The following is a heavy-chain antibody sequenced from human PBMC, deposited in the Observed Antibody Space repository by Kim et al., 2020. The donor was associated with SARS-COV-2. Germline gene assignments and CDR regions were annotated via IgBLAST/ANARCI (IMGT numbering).Heavy chain of an antibody. V-gene: IGHV3-30-3*01. CDR2: ISYDGSNK. CDR1: GFTFSSYA. CDR3: ARGLKRNYVFFYYYYMDV. D-gene: IGHD4-4*01. Sequence: GGSLRLSCAASGFTFSSYAMHWVRQAPGKGLEWVAVISYDGSNKYYADSVKGRFTISRDNSKNTLYLQMNSLRAEDTAVYYCARGLKRNYVFFYYYYMDVWGKGTTVTVSS. J-gene: IGHJ6*03.